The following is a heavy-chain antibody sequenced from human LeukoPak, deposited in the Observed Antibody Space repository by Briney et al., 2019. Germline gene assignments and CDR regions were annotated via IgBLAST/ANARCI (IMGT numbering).Heavy chain of an antibody. Sequence: GGSLRLSCAASGFTLSSYAMSWVRQAPGKGLEWVSAISGTGNTYHADSVKGRFTISRDSSKNTLFLQMNRLRPEDAAVYYCAKAPVTTCRGAFCYPFDYWGLGTLVTVSS. J-gene: IGHJ4*02. CDR3: AKAPVTTCRGAFCYPFDY. CDR2: ISGTGNT. CDR1: GFTLSSYA. D-gene: IGHD2-15*01. V-gene: IGHV3-23*01.